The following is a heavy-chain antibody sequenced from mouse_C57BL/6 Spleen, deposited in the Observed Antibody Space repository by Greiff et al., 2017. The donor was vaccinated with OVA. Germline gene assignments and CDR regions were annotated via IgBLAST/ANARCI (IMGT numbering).Heavy chain of an antibody. CDR1: GFTFSSYT. V-gene: IGHV5-9*01. D-gene: IGHD2-4*01. Sequence: EVKLMESGGGLVKPGGSLKLSCAASGFTFSSYTMSWVRQTPEKRLEWVTTISGGGGNTYYPDSVKGRFTISRDNAKNTLYLQMSSLRSEDTALYYCARHRGGGYDYPFADWGQGTLVTVSA. J-gene: IGHJ3*01. CDR3: ARHRGGGYDYPFAD. CDR2: ISGGGGNT.